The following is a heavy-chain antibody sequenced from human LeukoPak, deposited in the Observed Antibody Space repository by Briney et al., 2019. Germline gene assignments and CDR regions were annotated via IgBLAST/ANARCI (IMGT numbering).Heavy chain of an antibody. CDR2: INAGNGYT. V-gene: IGHV1-3*01. Sequence: GASVKVSCKASGYTFTSYAMHWVRQAPGQRLEWMGWINAGNGYTKYSQKFQGRVTITRDTSASTAYMELSSLRFEDTAVYYCAREPYCSSTSCYTGNGVLRYFDWLYPNYYFDYWGQGTLVTVSS. CDR1: GYTFTSYA. D-gene: IGHD2-2*02. J-gene: IGHJ4*02. CDR3: AREPYCSSTSCYTGNGVLRYFDWLYPNYYFDY.